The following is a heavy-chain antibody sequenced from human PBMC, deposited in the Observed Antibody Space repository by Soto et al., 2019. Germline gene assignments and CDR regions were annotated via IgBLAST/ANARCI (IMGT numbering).Heavy chain of an antibody. J-gene: IGHJ6*02. V-gene: IGHV4-59*08. D-gene: IGHD3-10*01. CDR2: IYYSGFT. Sequence: SETLSLTCTVSGVSISSYYWSWIRQPPGKGLEWIGYIYYSGFTRYNPSLKSRVIISMDSSKNQFSLNLTSVTAADTAVYYCATQGFGVLHGLVDVWGQGTTVTVSS. CDR3: ATQGFGVLHGLVDV. CDR1: GVSISSYY.